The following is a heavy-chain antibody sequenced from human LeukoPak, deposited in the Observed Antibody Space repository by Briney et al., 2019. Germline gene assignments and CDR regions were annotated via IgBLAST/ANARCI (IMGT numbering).Heavy chain of an antibody. CDR3: ARGKDRY. CDR2: INPNSGGT. V-gene: IGHV1-2*06. Sequence: ASVKVSCTASGYTFTGYYLHWVRQAPGQGLGWMGRINPNSGGTNYAQKFQGSVTMTRNTSISTAYMELDSLRSEDTAVYDSARGKDRYWGQGTLVTVSS. J-gene: IGHJ4*01. CDR1: GYTFTGYY.